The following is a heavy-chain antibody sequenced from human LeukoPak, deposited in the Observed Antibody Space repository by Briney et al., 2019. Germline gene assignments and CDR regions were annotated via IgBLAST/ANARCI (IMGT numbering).Heavy chain of an antibody. Sequence: GGSLRLSCVASGFTFSSYSMNWVRQAPGKGLEWVSYLSGSSGTIYYADSVRGRFTISRDNAKNSLYLQMNSLRAEDTAVYYCARRSEFGVLYYMDIWGKGTTVIVSS. CDR1: GFTFSSYS. J-gene: IGHJ6*03. CDR3: ARRSEFGVLYYMDI. CDR2: LSGSSGTI. V-gene: IGHV3-48*01. D-gene: IGHD3-16*01.